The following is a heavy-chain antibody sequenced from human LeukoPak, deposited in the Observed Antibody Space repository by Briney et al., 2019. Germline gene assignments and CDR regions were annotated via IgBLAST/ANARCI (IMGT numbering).Heavy chain of an antibody. D-gene: IGHD6-13*01. Sequence: PSQTLSLTCAVSGGSISSGGYYWSWIRQPAGKGLEWIGRIYTSGSTNYNPSLKSRVTMSVDTSKNQFSLKLSSVTAADTAVYYCARDSGDSSSWNWFDPWGQGTLVTVSS. J-gene: IGHJ5*02. CDR2: IYTSGST. CDR1: GGSISSGGYY. V-gene: IGHV4-61*02. CDR3: ARDSGDSSSWNWFDP.